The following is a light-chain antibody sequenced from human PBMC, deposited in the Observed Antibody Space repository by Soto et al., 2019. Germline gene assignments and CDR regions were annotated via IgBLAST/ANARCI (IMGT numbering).Light chain of an antibody. CDR3: SSYGGYNNVV. J-gene: IGLJ1*01. CDR1: SSDVGGYNY. Sequence: QSVLTQPPSASGSPGQSVTISCTGTSSDVGGYNYVSWFQQHPGKAPKLIIPEVNQRPSGVPDRFSGSKSGNTASLTVSGLQAEDEGTYYCSSYGGYNNVVFGTGTKLTVL. CDR2: EVN. V-gene: IGLV2-8*01.